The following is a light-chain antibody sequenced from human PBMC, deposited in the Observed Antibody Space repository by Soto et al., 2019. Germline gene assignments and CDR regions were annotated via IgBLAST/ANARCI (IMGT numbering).Light chain of an antibody. V-gene: IGKV3-11*01. CDR3: QQRSNWPIT. Sequence: EVVLTQSTATLSLSPGERATLSCRASQSGSRYLAWYQQKPGQAPRLLIYDASNRATGIPARFSGSGSGTDFTLTISRLEPEDFAVYYCQQRSNWPITFGQGTRL. CDR2: DAS. J-gene: IGKJ5*01. CDR1: QSGSRY.